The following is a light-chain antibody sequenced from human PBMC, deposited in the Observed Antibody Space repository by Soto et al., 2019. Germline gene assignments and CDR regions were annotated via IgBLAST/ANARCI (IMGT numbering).Light chain of an antibody. J-gene: IGKJ4*01. CDR2: DAS. CDR3: QQYHNLPLT. V-gene: IGKV1-33*01. Sequence: DLQMTQSPSSLSASVGDRVTITCQASQDISNYLNWYQQKPGKAPKLLIYDASNLETGVPSRFNGREYGTDVAFTISSLQPEDIATYYCQQYHNLPLTGGGGTKVEIK. CDR1: QDISNY.